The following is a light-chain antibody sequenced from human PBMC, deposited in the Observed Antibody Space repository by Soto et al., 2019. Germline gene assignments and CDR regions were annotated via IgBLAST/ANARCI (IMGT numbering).Light chain of an antibody. V-gene: IGKV3-20*01. CDR2: GAS. CDR3: QQSYTSPPT. Sequence: EIVLTQSPGTLSLSPGERATLSCRASQSVSSSYLVWYQQKPGQAPRLLIYGASSRATGIPDRFSGSGSGTDFPLTISTLEPEDFTVYFCQQSYTSPPTFGGGNNV. CDR1: QSVSSSY. J-gene: IGKJ4*01.